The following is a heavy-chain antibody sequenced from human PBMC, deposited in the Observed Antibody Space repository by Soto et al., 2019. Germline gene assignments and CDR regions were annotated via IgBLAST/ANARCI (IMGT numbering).Heavy chain of an antibody. CDR2: IYWDDDK. D-gene: IGHD3-9*01. CDR3: ARGDTGYRTEYGMDV. J-gene: IGHJ6*02. V-gene: IGHV2-5*02. CDR1: GFSLSTSGVG. Sequence: QITLKESGPTLVKPTQTLTLTCTFSGFSLSTSGVGVGWIRQPPGKALEWLALIYWDDDKRYSPSLKSRLTITKDTSKNQLLLTTTNMDPVDTATYYCARGDTGYRTEYGMDVWGQGTTVTVSS.